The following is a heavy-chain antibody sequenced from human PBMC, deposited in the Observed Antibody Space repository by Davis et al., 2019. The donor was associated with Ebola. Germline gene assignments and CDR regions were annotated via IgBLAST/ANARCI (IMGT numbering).Heavy chain of an antibody. Sequence: SETLSLTCAVYGGSFSGYYWSWIRQPPGKGLEWIGEINHSGNTNYNPSLKSRVTISVDTSKNQFSLKLSSVTAADTAVYYCARGTLLWEWGMDVWGQGTTVTVSS. CDR2: INHSGNT. CDR1: GGSFSGYY. D-gene: IGHD3-10*01. CDR3: ARGTLLWEWGMDV. J-gene: IGHJ6*02. V-gene: IGHV4-34*01.